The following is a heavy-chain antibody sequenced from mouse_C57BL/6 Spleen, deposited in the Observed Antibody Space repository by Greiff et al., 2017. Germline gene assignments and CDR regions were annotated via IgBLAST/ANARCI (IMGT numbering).Heavy chain of an antibody. Sequence: QVQLKQPGAELVMPGASVKLSCKASGYTFTSYWMHWVKQRPGQGLEWIGEIDPSDSYTNYNQKFKGKSTLTVDKSSSTAYMQLSSLTSEDSAVYYCARWGSNYVGYAMDYWGQGTSVTVSS. J-gene: IGHJ4*01. V-gene: IGHV1-69*01. D-gene: IGHD2-5*01. CDR3: ARWGSNYVGYAMDY. CDR2: IDPSDSYT. CDR1: GYTFTSYW.